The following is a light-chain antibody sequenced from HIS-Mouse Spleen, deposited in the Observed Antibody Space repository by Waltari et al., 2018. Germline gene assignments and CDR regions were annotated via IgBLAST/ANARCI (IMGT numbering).Light chain of an antibody. CDR1: SSDVGTYNR. Sequence: QSALTQPPSVSGSPGQSFPISCTGTSSDVGTYNRVSWYQQPPGTAPNLMIYEVSTRPSGGPDSFSGSKSGNTASLTMSGLQAEDEADYYCSLYTSSSTSWVFGGGTKLTVL. V-gene: IGLV2-18*01. CDR3: SLYTSSSTSWV. J-gene: IGLJ3*02. CDR2: EVS.